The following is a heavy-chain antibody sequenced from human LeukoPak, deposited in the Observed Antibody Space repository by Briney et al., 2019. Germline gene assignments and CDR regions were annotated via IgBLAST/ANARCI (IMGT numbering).Heavy chain of an antibody. CDR2: ISSSSSTI. V-gene: IGHV3-48*01. CDR1: GFTFSSYS. J-gene: IGHJ1*01. D-gene: IGHD3-22*01. CDR3: ARDFDYYDSSGYYAYFQH. Sequence: GGSLRLSCAASGFTFSSYSMNWVRQAPGKGLEWVSYISSSSSTIYYADSVKGRFTISRDNAKNSLYLQMNSLRAEDTAVYYCARDFDYYDSSGYYAYFQHWGQGTLVTVSS.